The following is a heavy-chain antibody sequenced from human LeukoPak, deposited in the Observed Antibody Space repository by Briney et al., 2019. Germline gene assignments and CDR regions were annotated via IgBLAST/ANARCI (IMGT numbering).Heavy chain of an antibody. V-gene: IGHV4-34*01. D-gene: IGHD3-10*01. CDR3: ARATITMVRGASKGYYYYYYMDV. CDR1: GGSFSGYY. J-gene: IGHJ6*03. CDR2: INHSGST. Sequence: SETLSLTCAVYGGSFSGYYWSWIRQPPGKGLKWIGEINHSGSTNYNPSLKSRVTISVDTSKNQFSLKLSSVTAADTAVYYCARATITMVRGASKGYYYYYYMDVWGKGTTVTISS.